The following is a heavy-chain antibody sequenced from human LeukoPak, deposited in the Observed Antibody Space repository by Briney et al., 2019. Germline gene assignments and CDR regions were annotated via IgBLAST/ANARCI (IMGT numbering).Heavy chain of an antibody. CDR2: MNPNSGNT. V-gene: IGHV1-8*01. CDR1: GCTFTSYD. J-gene: IGHJ6*02. Sequence: ASVKVSCKASGCTFTSYDINWVRQATGQGLEWMGWMNPNSGNTGYAQKFQDRVTMTRNTSISTAYMELSSLTSEDTAVYYCARGEGLTTGTTGYYYGMDVWGQGTTVTVSS. D-gene: IGHD1-1*01. CDR3: ARGEGLTTGTTGYYYGMDV.